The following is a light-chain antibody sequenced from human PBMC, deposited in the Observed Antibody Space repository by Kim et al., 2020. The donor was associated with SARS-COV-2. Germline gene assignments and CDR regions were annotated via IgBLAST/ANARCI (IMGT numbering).Light chain of an antibody. Sequence: ASVGDRVTITCRASQSIGKYLHWYQHKSGTAPKLLIYTGSSLHSGVPSRFSGSGSGTDFTLTISNLQPEDFATYYCQQTYSSPRTFGQGTKVDIK. V-gene: IGKV1-39*01. CDR3: QQTYSSPRT. J-gene: IGKJ1*01. CDR1: QSIGKY. CDR2: TGS.